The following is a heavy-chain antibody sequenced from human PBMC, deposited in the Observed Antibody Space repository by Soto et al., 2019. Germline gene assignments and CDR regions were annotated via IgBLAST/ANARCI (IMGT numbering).Heavy chain of an antibody. CDR3: VREDILGARSFDY. J-gene: IGHJ4*02. Sequence: GGSLRLSCAASGFTFGGYSMNWVRQAPGKGLEWISYISSLSSTRYYAESVEGRFIISRDNAKNSLYLQMNSLRDEDTAVYFCVREDILGARSFDYWGQGTLVTVSS. CDR2: ISSLSSTR. V-gene: IGHV3-48*02. CDR1: GFTFGGYS. D-gene: IGHD1-26*01.